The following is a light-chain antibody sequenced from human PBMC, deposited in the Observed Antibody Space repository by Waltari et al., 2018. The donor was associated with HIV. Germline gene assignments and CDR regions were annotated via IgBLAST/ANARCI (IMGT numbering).Light chain of an antibody. CDR2: AAS. J-gene: IGKJ1*01. CDR3: QQSYNSPLT. Sequence: DIQLTQYPSSLSASVGDRVTITCRASQSITTYLNWYQQKLGKAPKLLIYAASSLQSGVPSRFSGSGSGTDFTLSISSLQPEDFATYYCQQSYNSPLTFGQGTKVEIK. CDR1: QSITTY. V-gene: IGKV1-39*01.